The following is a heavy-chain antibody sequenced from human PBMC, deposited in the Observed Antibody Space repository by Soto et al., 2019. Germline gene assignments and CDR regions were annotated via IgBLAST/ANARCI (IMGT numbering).Heavy chain of an antibody. CDR1: GFSLSTSGVG. CDR3: AHRRRGRYFDY. J-gene: IGHJ4*02. Sequence: QITLKESGPTLVKPTQTLTLTCTFSGFSLSTSGVGVGWIRQPPGKALEWLALIYWDDDKRYSPSLKSRLTIPQDTYKNQVVLTMTNMDPVDTAKYYCAHRRRGRYFDYWGQGTLVTVSS. CDR2: IYWDDDK. D-gene: IGHD3-16*01. V-gene: IGHV2-5*02.